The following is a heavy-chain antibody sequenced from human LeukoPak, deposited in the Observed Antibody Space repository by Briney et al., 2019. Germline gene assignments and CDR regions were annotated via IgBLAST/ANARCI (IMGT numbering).Heavy chain of an antibody. CDR3: ARDGGRSKKNYYGMDV. CDR1: GYTFTGYY. J-gene: IGHJ6*02. Sequence: GASVKVSCTASGYTFTGYYMHWVRQAPGQGLEWMGWINPNSGGTSYAQKFQGWVTMTRDTSISTAYMELSRLRSDDTAVYYCARDGGRSKKNYYGMDVWGQGTTVTVSS. CDR2: INPNSGGT. V-gene: IGHV1-2*04. D-gene: IGHD3-16*01.